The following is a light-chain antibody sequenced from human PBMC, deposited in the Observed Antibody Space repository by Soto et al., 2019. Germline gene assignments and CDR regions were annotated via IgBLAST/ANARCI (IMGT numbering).Light chain of an antibody. CDR1: QSVSSY. Sequence: EIVLTQSPATLSLSPGERATLCCRASQSVSSYLAWYQHKPGQAPRLLIYDASNRATGIPARFSGSASGTDFTLTISSLEPEDFAVYYCQQRSNWPSLTFGGGTKVEIK. CDR2: DAS. CDR3: QQRSNWPSLT. J-gene: IGKJ4*01. V-gene: IGKV3-11*01.